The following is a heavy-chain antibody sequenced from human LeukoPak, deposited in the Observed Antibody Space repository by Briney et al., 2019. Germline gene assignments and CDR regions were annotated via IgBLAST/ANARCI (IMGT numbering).Heavy chain of an antibody. Sequence: SETLSLTCSPSDASISSFFWTWFPQPQGKALEWIGFVHDSGTTNYKTSLKSRVTMSLDTSKNHFSLKRRSVTAADTAVYYCARHRGAHGDYGNWFDPWGQGTLVTVSS. CDR3: ARHRGAHGDYGNWFDP. J-gene: IGHJ5*02. CDR1: DASISSFF. D-gene: IGHD4-17*01. V-gene: IGHV4-59*08. CDR2: VHDSGTT.